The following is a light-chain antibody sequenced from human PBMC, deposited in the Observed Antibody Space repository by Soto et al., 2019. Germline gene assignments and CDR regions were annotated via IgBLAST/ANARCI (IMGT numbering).Light chain of an antibody. J-gene: IGKJ1*01. CDR3: QNYNGAPWT. Sequence: DIQMTQSPSSLSASVGDRVTITCRASQGISNYLVWYQQKPGKVPMLLIYAASTLQSGVPSRFSGSGSGTDFTLTISSLQPEDVATYYCQNYNGAPWTFDQGTKVEIK. CDR2: AAS. CDR1: QGISNY. V-gene: IGKV1-27*01.